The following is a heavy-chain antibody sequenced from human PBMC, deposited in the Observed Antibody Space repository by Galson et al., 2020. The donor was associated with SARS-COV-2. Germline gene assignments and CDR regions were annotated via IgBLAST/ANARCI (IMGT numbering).Heavy chain of an antibody. CDR3: ARLTWLRMLNWFDP. V-gene: IGHV5-51*01. CDR1: GFRFTSYW. D-gene: IGHD3-10*01. J-gene: IGHJ5*02. Sequence: GESLKISCKGSGFRFTSYWNGWVRQMPGKGMEWMGNIYPGDSDTRYSPSFQGQVTISADKSISTAYLQWSSLKASDTAMYYCARLTWLRMLNWFDPWGQGTLVTVSS. CDR2: IYPGDSDT.